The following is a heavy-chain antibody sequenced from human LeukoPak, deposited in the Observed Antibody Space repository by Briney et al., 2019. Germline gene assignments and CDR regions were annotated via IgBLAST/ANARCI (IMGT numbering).Heavy chain of an antibody. CDR3: ARHSPGSRGVDY. Sequence: SETLSLTCAVHGGSFSGYYWIWIRHPPAQGLQWIGEIYHSGDAQYNPSLKSRVSISIDTSKNQFSLYLTSVTAADTVMYYCARHSPGSRGVDYWGRETLVTVSS. D-gene: IGHD2-21*01. J-gene: IGHJ4*02. CDR1: GGSFSGYY. V-gene: IGHV4-34*01. CDR2: IYHSGDA.